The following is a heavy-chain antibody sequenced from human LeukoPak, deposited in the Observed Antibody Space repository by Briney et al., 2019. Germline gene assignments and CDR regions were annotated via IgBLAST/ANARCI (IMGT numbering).Heavy chain of an antibody. Sequence: ASVKVSCKASGYTFTDFYIHWVRQAPGQGPEWMGWINLHRGATNYAQKFRGRVTMTRDTSISLVYMELSRLKSNDTAVYYCARDLRGSGYDSWGQGTLVTVSS. CDR3: ARDLRGSGYDS. J-gene: IGHJ4*02. V-gene: IGHV1-2*02. CDR1: GYTFTDFY. D-gene: IGHD3-10*01. CDR2: INLHRGAT.